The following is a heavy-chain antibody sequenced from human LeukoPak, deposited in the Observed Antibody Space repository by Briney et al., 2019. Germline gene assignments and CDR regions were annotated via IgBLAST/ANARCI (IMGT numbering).Heavy chain of an antibody. D-gene: IGHD1-26*01. CDR1: GFTFTSYA. CDR2: ISGSGVST. V-gene: IGHV3-23*01. Sequence: GGSLRLSCAASGFTFTSYAMNWVRQAPGKGLEWVSAISGSGVSTFYADSVKGRFTISRDNSKNTLYLQMNSLRAEDTAVYYCAKDGPLVGPYYFDYWGQRTLVTVSS. J-gene: IGHJ4*02. CDR3: AKDGPLVGPYYFDY.